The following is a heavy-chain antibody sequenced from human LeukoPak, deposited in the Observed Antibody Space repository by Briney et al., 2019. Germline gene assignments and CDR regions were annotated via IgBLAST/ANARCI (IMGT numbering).Heavy chain of an antibody. CDR3: ARDPDAYCSAGSCYSVPFDY. V-gene: IGHV4-4*07. D-gene: IGHD2-15*01. J-gene: IGHJ4*02. Sequence: SETLSLTCTVSGGSISIYYWSWIRQPAGKGLESIGRFYTSGTTNYNHSLKSRVTMSVDTSKNQFSLKLSSATAADTAVYYCARDPDAYCSAGSCYSVPFDYWGQGTLVTVSS. CDR2: FYTSGTT. CDR1: GGSISIYY.